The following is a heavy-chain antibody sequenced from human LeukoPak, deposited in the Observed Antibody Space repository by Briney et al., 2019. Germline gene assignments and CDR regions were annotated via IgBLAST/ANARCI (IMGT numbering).Heavy chain of an antibody. J-gene: IGHJ6*03. CDR3: ARTWNVAGWPSYYYYMDV. D-gene: IGHD1-1*01. Sequence: GASVKVSCKASGYTFTGYYMHWVRQAPGQGLEWMGWINPNSGGTNYAQKFQGRVTMTRDTSISTAYMELSRLRSDDTAVYYCARTWNVAGWPSYYYYMDVWGKGTTVTVSS. CDR2: INPNSGGT. V-gene: IGHV1-2*02. CDR1: GYTFTGYY.